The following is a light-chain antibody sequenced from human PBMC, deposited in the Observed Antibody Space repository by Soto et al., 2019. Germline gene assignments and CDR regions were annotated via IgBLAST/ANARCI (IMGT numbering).Light chain of an antibody. V-gene: IGKV1-33*01. CDR2: DAS. CDR3: QQYYNLPSVMYT. J-gene: IGKJ2*01. Sequence: DIPMTQSPSSLSASVGDRVTITCQARQDISNYLNWYQQKPGKAPKLLIYDASNLETGVPSRFSGSGSGTDFTFTISSLQPEDIATYYCQQYYNLPSVMYTFGQGTKLEIK. CDR1: QDISNY.